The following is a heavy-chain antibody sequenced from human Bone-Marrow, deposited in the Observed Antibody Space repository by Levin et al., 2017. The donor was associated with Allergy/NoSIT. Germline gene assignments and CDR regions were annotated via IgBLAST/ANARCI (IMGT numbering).Heavy chain of an antibody. J-gene: IGHJ4*02. CDR3: AKQSHFSYGLAKFDA. Sequence: GGSLRLSCAASGFTFSNYAMSWVRQAPGKGLDWVSGISGSGSSSYYAGSVTGRFTISRDNSKSTLYLQMSTLRAEDTAVYYCAKQSHFSYGLAKFDAWGQGTLVTVSS. CDR2: ISGSGSSS. V-gene: IGHV3-23*01. CDR1: GFTFSNYA. D-gene: IGHD5-18*01.